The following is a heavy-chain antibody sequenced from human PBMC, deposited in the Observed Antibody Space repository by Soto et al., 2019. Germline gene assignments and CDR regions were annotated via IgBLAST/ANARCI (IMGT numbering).Heavy chain of an antibody. CDR1: GFTFSSYA. CDR3: ARRGSGSYYDS. V-gene: IGHV3-23*01. Sequence: EVQLLESAGGLVQPGGSLRLSCAASGFTFSSYAMRWVRQAPGKGLEWVSAISGSGGSTYYADSVKGRFTISRDNSKNTLYLQMNSLRAEDTAVYYWARRGSGSYYDSWGQGTLVTVSS. CDR2: ISGSGGST. D-gene: IGHD1-26*01. J-gene: IGHJ4*02.